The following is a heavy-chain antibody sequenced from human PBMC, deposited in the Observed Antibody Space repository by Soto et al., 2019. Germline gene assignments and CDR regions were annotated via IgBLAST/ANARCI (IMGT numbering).Heavy chain of an antibody. Sequence: EVQLVESGGGLVKPGGSLRLSCAASGFTFSSYSMNWVRQAPGKGLEWVSSISSSSSYIYYADSVKGRFTISRDNAKNSLYLQMNSLRAEDTAVYYCARSQRLGHCSGGSCYSLDYWGQGTLVTVSS. CDR3: ARSQRLGHCSGGSCYSLDY. V-gene: IGHV3-21*01. CDR1: GFTFSSYS. J-gene: IGHJ4*02. D-gene: IGHD2-15*01. CDR2: ISSSSSYI.